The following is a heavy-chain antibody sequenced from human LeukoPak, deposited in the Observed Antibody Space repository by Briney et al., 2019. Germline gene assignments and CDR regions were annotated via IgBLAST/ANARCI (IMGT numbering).Heavy chain of an antibody. J-gene: IGHJ4*02. CDR2: INPSGGST. V-gene: IGHV1-46*01. CDR3: ARATLWFGELWGVGLDY. D-gene: IGHD3-10*01. Sequence: ASVKVSCKASVYTFTSYHMHWVRQAPGQGLEWMGIINPSGGSTRYEQKFQGRVTMTRDTSTSTFYMELSSLRSEDTAVYYCARATLWFGELWGVGLDYWGQGTLVTVSS. CDR1: VYTFTSYH.